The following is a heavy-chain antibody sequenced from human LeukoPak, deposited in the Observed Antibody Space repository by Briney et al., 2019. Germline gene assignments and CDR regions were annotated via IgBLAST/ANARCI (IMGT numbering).Heavy chain of an antibody. Sequence: SETLSLTCTVSGGSISSYYWSWIRQPPGKALEWIGYIYYSGSTNYNPSLKSRVTISVDTSKNQFSLKLSSVTAADTAVYYCARGATIFGYMDVWGKGTTVTVSS. J-gene: IGHJ6*03. CDR1: GGSISSYY. D-gene: IGHD3-3*01. CDR2: IYYSGST. CDR3: ARGATIFGYMDV. V-gene: IGHV4-59*01.